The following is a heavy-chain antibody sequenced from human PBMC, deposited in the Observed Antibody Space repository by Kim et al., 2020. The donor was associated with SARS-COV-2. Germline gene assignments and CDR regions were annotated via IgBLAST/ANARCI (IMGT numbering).Heavy chain of an antibody. V-gene: IGHV3-21*01. CDR3: ARDSVDPSGKCGMYV. CDR1: GFTFSTSG. D-gene: IGHD5-12*01. J-gene: IGHJ6*01. CDR2: IRPISSHI. Sequence: GGSLRLSCAASGFTFSTSGMNWARQAPGKGLEWVSDIRPISSHIYYADSVKGRFTISRDNAKNTLYLQMNDLRVEDTAVYYCARDSVDPSGKCGMYVWG.